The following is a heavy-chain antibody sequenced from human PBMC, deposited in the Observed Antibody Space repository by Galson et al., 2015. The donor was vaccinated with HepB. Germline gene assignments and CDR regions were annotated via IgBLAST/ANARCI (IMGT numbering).Heavy chain of an antibody. D-gene: IGHD3-22*01. CDR3: ATAMYYYDSRGDAFDI. V-gene: IGHV1-24*01. CDR2: FDPEDGET. Sequence: SVKVSCKVSGYTLTELSMHWVRQAPGKGLEWMGGFDPEDGETIYAQKFQGRVTMTEDTSTDTAYMELSSLRSEDTAVYYCATAMYYYDSRGDAFDIWGQGTMVTVSS. J-gene: IGHJ3*02. CDR1: GYTLTELS.